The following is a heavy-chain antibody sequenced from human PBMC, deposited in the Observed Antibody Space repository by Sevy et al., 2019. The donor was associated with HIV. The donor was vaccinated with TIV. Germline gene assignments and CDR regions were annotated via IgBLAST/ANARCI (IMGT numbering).Heavy chain of an antibody. J-gene: IGHJ4*02. Sequence: GGSLRLSCAASGFTFSDYYMGWVRQAPGKGLEWVANVNQDGSQKHYVGSVKGRFSVSRDNAKNSVYLQMNRLRVDDTGIYYCARELWPGYYWGQGTLVTVSS. V-gene: IGHV3-7*01. CDR1: GFTFSDYY. CDR3: ARELWPGYY. CDR2: VNQDGSQK. D-gene: IGHD2-21*01.